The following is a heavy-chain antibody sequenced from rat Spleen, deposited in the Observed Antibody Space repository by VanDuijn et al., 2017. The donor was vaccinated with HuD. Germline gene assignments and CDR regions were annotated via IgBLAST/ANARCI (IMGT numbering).Heavy chain of an antibody. D-gene: IGHD1-4*01. CDR2: ITNTGDST. J-gene: IGHJ2*01. CDR1: GITFTNYW. Sequence: EVQLVESGGGLVQPGGSLKLSCVASGITFTNYWMTWIRQAPGKGLEWIASITNTGDSTYYLASVKGRFTISRNNAKSTLYLQMSSLRSEDTATYYCSPLPGRNLAYWGQGVVVTVSS. V-gene: IGHV5-31*01. CDR3: SPLPGRNLAY.